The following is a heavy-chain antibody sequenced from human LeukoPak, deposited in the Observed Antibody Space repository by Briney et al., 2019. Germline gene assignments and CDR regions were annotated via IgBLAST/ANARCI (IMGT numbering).Heavy chain of an antibody. J-gene: IGHJ4*02. Sequence: GGSLRLSCAASGFTFSNYAMTWVRQAPGKGLEWVSAISGSGGSTYYADSVKGRFTISRDNSKNTLYLQMNSLRAEDTAVYYCARAGPMVRGVIYYWGQGTLVTVSS. V-gene: IGHV3-23*01. D-gene: IGHD3-10*01. CDR2: ISGSGGST. CDR3: ARAGPMVRGVIYY. CDR1: GFTFSNYA.